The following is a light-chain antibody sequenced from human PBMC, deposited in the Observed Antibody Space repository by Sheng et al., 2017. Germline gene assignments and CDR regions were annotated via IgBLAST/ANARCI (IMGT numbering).Light chain of an antibody. J-gene: IGLJ2*01. CDR2: KDT. Sequence: SYEVTQPPSVSVSPGQTARITCSGDALPNQYAFWYQQKPGQAPVLVMFKDTQRPSGIPERFSGSGSGTTVTLTISGVQAEDEADYYCQSADSSGKYVVFGGGTKLTVL. CDR1: ALPNQY. V-gene: IGLV3-25*03. CDR3: QSADSSGKYVV.